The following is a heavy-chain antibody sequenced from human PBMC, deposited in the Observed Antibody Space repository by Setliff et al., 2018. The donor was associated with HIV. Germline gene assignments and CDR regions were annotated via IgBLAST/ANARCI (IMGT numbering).Heavy chain of an antibody. CDR2: HSPNGVST. CDR1: GFTFSDSA. Sequence: PGESLKISCAASGFTFSDSAMSWVRQAPGKGLEWVSAHSPNGVSTFHADSVKGRFTISRGNSENTLYLQMNSLRADDTAIYYCAKDLGSGWYGAPSDYWGQGTLVTVSS. J-gene: IGHJ4*02. V-gene: IGHV3-23*01. CDR3: AKDLGSGWYGAPSDY. D-gene: IGHD6-19*01.